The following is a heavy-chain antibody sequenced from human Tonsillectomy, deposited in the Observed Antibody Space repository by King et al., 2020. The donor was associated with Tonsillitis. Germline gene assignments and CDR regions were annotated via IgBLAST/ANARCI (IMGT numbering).Heavy chain of an antibody. CDR3: AREGVGCSGGSCFSGWFDP. D-gene: IGHD2-15*01. CDR1: GSTFSRYT. V-gene: IGHV3-21*01. J-gene: IGHJ5*02. Sequence: VQLVESGGGLVKPGGSLRLSCAASGSTFSRYTMNWVRQAPGEGLEWVSSISSSASYMYYADSVKGRFTISRDNAKNSQYLQMNSLRAEDTAVYYCAREGVGCSGGSCFSGWFDPWGQGSLVTVSS. CDR2: ISSSASYM.